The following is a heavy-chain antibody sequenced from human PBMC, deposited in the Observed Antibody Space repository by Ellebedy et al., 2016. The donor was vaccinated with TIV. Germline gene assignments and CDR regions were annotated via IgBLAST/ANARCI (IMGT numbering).Heavy chain of an antibody. CDR3: ARHCSGGSCSHHAFDI. D-gene: IGHD2-15*01. V-gene: IGHV3-66*04. Sequence: GEPLKISCAASGFTVSSNYMSWVRQAPGKGLEWVSVIYSGGSTYYADSVKGRFTMSRDNSKNTLYLQMNSLRAEDTAVYYCARHCSGGSCSHHAFDIWGQGTMVTVSS. CDR2: IYSGGST. J-gene: IGHJ3*02. CDR1: GFTVSSNY.